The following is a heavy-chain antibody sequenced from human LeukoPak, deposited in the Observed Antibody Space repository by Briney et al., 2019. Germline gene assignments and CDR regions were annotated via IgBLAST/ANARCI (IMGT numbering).Heavy chain of an antibody. CDR1: GFTFGDYA. J-gene: IGHJ4*02. Sequence: PGGSLRLSCTASGFTFGDYAMSWVRQAPGKGLEWVGFIRSKAYGGTTEYAAPVKGRFTISRDDSKSIAYLQMNSLKTEDTAVYYCTRRLRPDYYDSSGYHYWGQGTLVTVSS. CDR2: IRSKAYGGTT. CDR3: TRRLRPDYYDSSGYHY. V-gene: IGHV3-49*04. D-gene: IGHD3-22*01.